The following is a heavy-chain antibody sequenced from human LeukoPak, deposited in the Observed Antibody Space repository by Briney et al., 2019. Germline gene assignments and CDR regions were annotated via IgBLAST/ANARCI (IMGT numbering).Heavy chain of an antibody. CDR2: IKRKSDGETT. D-gene: IGHD7-27*01. Sequence: KSGGSLRLSCAGSGFYFINSWISWVRQSPGKGLEWVGHIKRKSDGETTDYAAPVKGRFSISRDDSKNTVYLQMNSLRIDDTGVYYCTTSGGNWDYFDYWGQGTLVTVS. CDR3: TTSGGNWDYFDY. V-gene: IGHV3-15*01. CDR1: GFYFINSW. J-gene: IGHJ4*02.